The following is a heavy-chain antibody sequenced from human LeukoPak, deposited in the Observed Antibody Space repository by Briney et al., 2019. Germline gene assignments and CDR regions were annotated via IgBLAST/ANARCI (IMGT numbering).Heavy chain of an antibody. CDR3: ARDRAYLRTGSDIDY. CDR2: INPNSGGT. CDR1: GYTFTGYY. D-gene: IGHD3/OR15-3a*01. Sequence: ASVKVSCKASGYTFTGYYMHWVRQAPGQGLEWMGWINPNSGGTNYAQKFQGRVTMTRDTSISTAYMELSRLRSDDTAVYYCARDRAYLRTGSDIDYWGQGTLVTVSS. V-gene: IGHV1-2*02. J-gene: IGHJ4*02.